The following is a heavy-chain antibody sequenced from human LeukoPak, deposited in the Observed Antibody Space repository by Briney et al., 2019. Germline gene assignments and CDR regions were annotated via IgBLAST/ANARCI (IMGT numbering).Heavy chain of an antibody. CDR2: ISGSGGST. V-gene: IGHV3-23*01. CDR1: GFTFSSYA. CDR3: AKVLSDPETTMIVGSGDYYYMDV. D-gene: IGHD3-22*01. Sequence: PGGSLRLSCAASGFTFSSYAMSWVRQAPGKGLQWVSAISGSGGSTYYADSVKGRFTISRDNSKNTLYLQMNSLRAEDTAVYYCAKVLSDPETTMIVGSGDYYYMDVWGKGTTVTVSS. J-gene: IGHJ6*03.